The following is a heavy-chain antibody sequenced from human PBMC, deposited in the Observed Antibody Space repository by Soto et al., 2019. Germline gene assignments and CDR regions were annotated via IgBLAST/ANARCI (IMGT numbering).Heavy chain of an antibody. CDR1: GFTFSNAW. J-gene: IGHJ4*02. CDR3: TTDPSAEYYDILTGYSDY. Sequence: GGSLRLSCTASGFTFSNAWMNWVRQAPGKGLEWVGRIKSKTDGGTTDYAAPVKGRFTISRDDSKNTLYLQMNSLKTEDTAVYYCTTDPSAEYYDILTGYSDYWGQGTLVTVSS. CDR2: IKSKTDGGTT. D-gene: IGHD3-9*01. V-gene: IGHV3-15*07.